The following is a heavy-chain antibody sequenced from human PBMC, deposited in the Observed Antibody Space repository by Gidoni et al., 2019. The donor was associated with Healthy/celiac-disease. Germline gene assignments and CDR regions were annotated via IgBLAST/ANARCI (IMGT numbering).Heavy chain of an antibody. V-gene: IGHV4-59*01. J-gene: IGHJ5*02. CDR1: GGSISSYY. Sequence: QVQLQESGPGLVKPSEPLSLTCTVSGGSISSYYWSCLRQPPGKGLEWIGYIYYSGSTNYNPSLKSRVTISVDTSKNQFSLKLSSVPAADTAVYYCAREMAMVDPWGQGTLVTVSS. CDR2: IYYSGST. D-gene: IGHD2-8*01. CDR3: AREMAMVDP.